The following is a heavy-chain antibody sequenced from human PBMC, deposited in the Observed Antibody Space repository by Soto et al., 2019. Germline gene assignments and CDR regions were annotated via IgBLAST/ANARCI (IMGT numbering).Heavy chain of an antibody. CDR1: GGSVSSHY. J-gene: IGHJ3*02. CDR2: LYSTGST. D-gene: IGHD3-22*01. V-gene: IGHV4-4*07. CDR3: ARDGSGYDSSGFDLYDAFDI. Sequence: SETLSLTCNVSGGSVSSHYWSWIRQAAGKGLEWIGRLYSTGSTNYNPSLRSRVTMSVGTSRNQFSLTLTSVTAADTAIYYCARDGSGYDSSGFDLYDAFDIWGQGTMVTVSS.